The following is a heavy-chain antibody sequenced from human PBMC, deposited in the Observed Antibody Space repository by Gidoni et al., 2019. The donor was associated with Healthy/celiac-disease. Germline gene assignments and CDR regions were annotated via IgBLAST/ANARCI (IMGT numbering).Heavy chain of an antibody. CDR1: GFTFGDYA. Sequence: EVQLVESGGGLVKPGRSLRLSCTASGFTFGDYAMRWFRQAPGKGLEWVGFIRSKAYGGTTEYAASVKGRFTISRDDSKSIAYLQMNSLKTEDTAVYYCTRPSYGMDVWGQGTTVTVSS. V-gene: IGHV3-49*05. J-gene: IGHJ6*02. CDR3: TRPSYGMDV. CDR2: IRSKAYGGTT.